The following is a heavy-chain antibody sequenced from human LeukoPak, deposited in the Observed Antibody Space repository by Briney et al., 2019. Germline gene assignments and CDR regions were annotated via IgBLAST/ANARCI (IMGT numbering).Heavy chain of an antibody. CDR3: ARTPIVGATTDY. CDR1: GVPISSRSYY. CDR2: INHSGST. D-gene: IGHD1-26*01. V-gene: IGHV4-39*06. J-gene: IGHJ4*02. Sequence: ASETLSLTCSVSGVPISSRSYYWSWIRQPPGKGLEWIGEINHSGSTNYNPSLKSRVTISVDTSKNQFPLKLSSVTAADTAVYYCARTPIVGATTDYWGQGTLVTVSS.